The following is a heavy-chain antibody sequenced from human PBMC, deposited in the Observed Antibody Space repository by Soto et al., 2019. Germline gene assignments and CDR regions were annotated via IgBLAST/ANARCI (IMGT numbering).Heavy chain of an antibody. CDR2: ISYDGSNK. CDR1: GFTFSSYG. V-gene: IGHV3-30*18. J-gene: IGHJ4*02. Sequence: QVQLVESGGGVVQPGRSLRLPCAASGFTFSSYGMHWVRQAPGKGLEWVAVISYDGSNKYYADSVKGRFTISRDNSKNTLYLQMNSLRAEDTAVYYCANSDYWGQGTLVTVSS. CDR3: ANSDY.